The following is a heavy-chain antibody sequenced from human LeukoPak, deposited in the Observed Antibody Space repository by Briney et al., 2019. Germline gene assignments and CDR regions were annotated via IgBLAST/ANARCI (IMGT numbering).Heavy chain of an antibody. CDR1: GGSISSGSYF. CDR3: AREPHSSGSYSGDAFDI. J-gene: IGHJ3*02. V-gene: IGHV4-61*02. Sequence: SETLSLTCTVSGGSISSGSYFWSWIRQPAGKGLEWIGRICISGTTNYNASLKSRVTISIDTSKNPLSLKLSSVTAADTAVYYCAREPHSSGSYSGDAFDIWGQGTMVTVSS. D-gene: IGHD1-26*01. CDR2: ICISGTT.